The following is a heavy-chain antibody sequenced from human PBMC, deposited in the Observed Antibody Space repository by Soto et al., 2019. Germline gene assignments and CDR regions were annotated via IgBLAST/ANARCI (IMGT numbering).Heavy chain of an antibody. CDR3: ARRGGYCSSTSCYNWFDP. V-gene: IGHV4-39*01. J-gene: IGHJ5*02. CDR1: GGSISSSSYY. D-gene: IGHD2-2*01. CDR2: IYYSGST. Sequence: SETLSLTCTVSGGSISSSSYYWGWIRQPPGKGLEWIGSIYYSGSTYYNPSLNSRVTISVDTSKNQFSLKLSSVTAADTAVYYCARRGGYCSSTSCYNWFDPWGQGTLVTVSS.